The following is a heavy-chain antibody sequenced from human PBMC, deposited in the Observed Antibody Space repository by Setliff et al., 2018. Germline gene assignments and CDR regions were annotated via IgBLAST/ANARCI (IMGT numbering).Heavy chain of an antibody. V-gene: IGHV3-11*01. J-gene: IGHJ4*02. CDR1: GFTFIDYY. CDR3: TRSRGTTVYDY. Sequence: GGSLRLSCAASGFTFIDYYMNWIRQTPRKGLEWISHIDPRGSPVDYVDSVKGRFTFSRDNTKNLVYLQMDSLRADDTAVYYCTRSRGTTVYDYWGQGTLVTVSS. D-gene: IGHD1-7*01. CDR2: IDPRGSPV.